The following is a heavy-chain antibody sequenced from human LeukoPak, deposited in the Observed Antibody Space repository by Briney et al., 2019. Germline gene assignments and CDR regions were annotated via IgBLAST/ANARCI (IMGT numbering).Heavy chain of an antibody. CDR3: ATVSFGESSSSGFDY. J-gene: IGHJ4*02. CDR2: FDPEDGET. V-gene: IGHV1-24*01. CDR1: GYTLTKLS. Sequence: ASVKVSCKVSGYTLTKLSMHWVRQAPGKGLEWMGGFDPEDGETIYAQKFQGRVTMTEDTSTDTAYMELSSLRSEDTAVYYCATVSFGESSSSGFDYWGQGTLVTVSS. D-gene: IGHD3-10*01.